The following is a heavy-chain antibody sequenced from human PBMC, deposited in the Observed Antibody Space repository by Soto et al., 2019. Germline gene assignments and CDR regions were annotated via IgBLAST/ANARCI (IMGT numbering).Heavy chain of an antibody. CDR1: GFTFSSYG. V-gene: IGHV3-21*01. J-gene: IGHJ3*02. CDR3: ARASVHAFDI. Sequence: PGGSLRLSCAASGFTFSSYGMHWVRQAPGKGLEWVSSISSSSSYIYYADSVKGRFTISRDNAKNSLYLQMNSLRAEDTAVYYCARASVHAFDIWGQGTMVTVSS. CDR2: ISSSSSYI.